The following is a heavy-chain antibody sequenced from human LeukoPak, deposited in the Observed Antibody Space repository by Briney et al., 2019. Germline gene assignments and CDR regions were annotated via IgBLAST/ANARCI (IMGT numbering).Heavy chain of an antibody. CDR3: ARGLRPWEWRIAVAYQGRTKIRAEYFQH. CDR1: GYTFTSYD. Sequence: GASVKVSCKASGYTFTSYDINWVRQATGQGLEWMGWMNPNSGNTGYAQKFQGRVTMTRNTSISTAYMELSSLRSEDTAVYYCARGLRPWEWRIAVAYQGRTKIRAEYFQHWGQGTLVTVSS. V-gene: IGHV1-8*01. CDR2: MNPNSGNT. J-gene: IGHJ1*01. D-gene: IGHD6-19*01.